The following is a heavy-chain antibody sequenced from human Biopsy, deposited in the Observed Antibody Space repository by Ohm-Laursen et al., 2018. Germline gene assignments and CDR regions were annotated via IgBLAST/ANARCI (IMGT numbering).Heavy chain of an antibody. CDR3: ATTTMDTSGWYGNYFDS. Sequence: SDTLSLTCTVSSGSISSYYWSWIRQPPGKGLEWIGYISYSGNTNYNPSLKSWVTMSVDTSKNQFSLKVYSVTAADTATYYCATTTMDTSGWYGNYFDSWGQGALVTVSS. J-gene: IGHJ4*02. V-gene: IGHV4-59*08. D-gene: IGHD6-19*01. CDR2: ISYSGNT. CDR1: SGSISSYY.